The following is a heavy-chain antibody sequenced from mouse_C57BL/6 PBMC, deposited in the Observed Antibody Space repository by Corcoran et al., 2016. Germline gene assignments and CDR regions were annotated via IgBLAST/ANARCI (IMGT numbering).Heavy chain of an antibody. CDR1: GYTFTTYG. Sequence: QIQLVQSGPELKKPGETVKISCKASGYTFTTYGMSWVKQAPGKGLKWMGWINTYSGVPTYADDFKRRFAFSLETSASTAYLQINNLKNEDTATYFCARRLFITTVVATRYFDYWGQGTTLTVSS. V-gene: IGHV9-3*01. J-gene: IGHJ2*01. D-gene: IGHD1-1*01. CDR2: INTYSGVP. CDR3: ARRLFITTVVATRYFDY.